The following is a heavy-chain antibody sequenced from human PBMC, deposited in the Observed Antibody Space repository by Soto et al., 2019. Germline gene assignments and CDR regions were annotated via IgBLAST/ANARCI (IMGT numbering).Heavy chain of an antibody. CDR3: ARPPYAAASRRAFYFDY. D-gene: IGHD6-13*01. CDR1: GYSFTSYW. Sequence: PGESLKISCKGSGYSFTSYWIGWVRQVPGKGLEWMGVIFPDDSDTRYSPSFQGQVTISADKSISTAYLQWSSLKAWDTAIYYCARPPYAAASRRAFYFDYWGQGTLVTVSS. CDR2: IFPDDSDT. V-gene: IGHV5-51*01. J-gene: IGHJ4*02.